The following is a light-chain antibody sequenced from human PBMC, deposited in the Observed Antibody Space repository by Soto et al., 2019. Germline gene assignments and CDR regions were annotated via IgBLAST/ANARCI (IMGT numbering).Light chain of an antibody. J-gene: IGKJ1*01. CDR2: GAS. CDR3: QKYHSAPWT. V-gene: IGKV1-27*01. CDR1: QDISKY. Sequence: DIQMTQSPSSLSASVGDRVTITCLASQDISKYLAWFQQKPGKAPKLLIYGASSLQSGVPSRFSGGGSGTDFSLTISSLQPEDVATYYCQKYHSAPWTFGQGTKVDIK.